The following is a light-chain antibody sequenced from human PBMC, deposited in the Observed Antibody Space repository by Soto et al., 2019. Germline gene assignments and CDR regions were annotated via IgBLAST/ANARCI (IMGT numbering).Light chain of an antibody. Sequence: QSALTQPASVSRSPGQSITISCTGTSSDIGDYTHVSWYQQHPGKAPKLIIYEVSDRPSGVPERFSGSKSGTSASLAITGLQAEDEADYYCQAYDYSLTAFLFGGGTKLTVL. J-gene: IGLJ3*02. CDR1: SSDIGDYTH. V-gene: IGLV2-14*01. CDR2: EVS. CDR3: QAYDYSLTAFL.